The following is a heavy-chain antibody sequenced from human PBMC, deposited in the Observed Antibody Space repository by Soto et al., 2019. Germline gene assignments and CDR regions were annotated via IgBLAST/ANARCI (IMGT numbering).Heavy chain of an antibody. V-gene: IGHV3-21*01. CDR1: GFTFSSYS. CDR2: ISSSSSHI. J-gene: IGHJ4*02. D-gene: IGHD1-7*01. CDR3: ACPKVSGTTWELVN. Sequence: PGGSLRLSCAASGFTFSSYSMNWVRQAPGKGLEWVSFISSSSSHIYYADSVKGRFTISRDNAKNSLYLQMNSLRAEDTAVYYCACPKVSGTTWELVNWGKGTLVTV.